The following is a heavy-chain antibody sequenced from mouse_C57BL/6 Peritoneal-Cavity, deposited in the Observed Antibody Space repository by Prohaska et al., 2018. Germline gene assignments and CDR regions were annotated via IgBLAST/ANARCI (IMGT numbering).Heavy chain of an antibody. CDR1: GYTFTDYE. CDR2: IDPETVGT. CDR3: TNYYGSSYAMDY. J-gene: IGHJ4*01. V-gene: IGHV1-15*01. Sequence: QVQLQQSGAELVRPGASVTLSCKASGYTFTDYEMHWVKQTPVHGLEWIGAIDPETVGTAYNQKFKGKAILTADKSSSTAYMELRSLTSEDSSVYYCTNYYGSSYAMDYWGQGTSVTVSS. D-gene: IGHD1-1*01.